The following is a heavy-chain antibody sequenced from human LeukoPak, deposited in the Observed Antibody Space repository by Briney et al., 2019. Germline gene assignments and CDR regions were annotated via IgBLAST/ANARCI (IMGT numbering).Heavy chain of an antibody. CDR1: GLTFSNYG. V-gene: IGHV3-23*01. Sequence: GGSLRLSCAASGLTFSNYGMSWVRQAPGKGLEWVSAMTGSGDTTYYADSVKGRFTISRDNSKNTLYLQMNSLRAEDTAVYYCAKDRIGAVTYFDDWGQGTLVTVSS. J-gene: IGHJ4*02. D-gene: IGHD6-13*01. CDR2: MTGSGDTT. CDR3: AKDRIGAVTYFDD.